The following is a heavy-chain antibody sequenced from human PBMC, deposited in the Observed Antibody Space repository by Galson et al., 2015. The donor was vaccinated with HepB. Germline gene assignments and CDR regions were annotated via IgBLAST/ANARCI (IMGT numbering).Heavy chain of an antibody. D-gene: IGHD3-3*01. V-gene: IGHV3-30*18. Sequence: SLRLSCAASGFTFSSYGMHWVRQAPGKGLEWVAVISYDGSNKYYADSVKGRFTISRDNSQNTLYLQMNSLRAEDTAVYYCAKDPSGVVTDNEYYYYYGMDVWGQGTTVTVSS. CDR2: ISYDGSNK. J-gene: IGHJ6*02. CDR3: AKDPSGVVTDNEYYYYYGMDV. CDR1: GFTFSSYG.